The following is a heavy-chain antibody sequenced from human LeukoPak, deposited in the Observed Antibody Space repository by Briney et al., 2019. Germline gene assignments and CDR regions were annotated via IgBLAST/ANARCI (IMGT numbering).Heavy chain of an antibody. CDR3: AKDRYMGGSAPDY. CDR2: IWYDGSNK. V-gene: IGHV3-33*06. D-gene: IGHD3-10*01. Sequence: PGRSLRLSCAASGFTFSSYGMHWVRQAPGKGLEWVAVIWYDGSNKYYADSVKGRFTISRDNSKNTLYLQMNSLRAEDTAVCYCAKDRYMGGSAPDYWGQGTLVTVSS. J-gene: IGHJ4*02. CDR1: GFTFSSYG.